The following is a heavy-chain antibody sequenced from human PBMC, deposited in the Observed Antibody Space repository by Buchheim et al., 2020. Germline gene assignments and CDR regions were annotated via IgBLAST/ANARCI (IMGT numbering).Heavy chain of an antibody. V-gene: IGHV3-30-3*01. J-gene: IGHJ4*02. CDR3: ARDVGYDDY. D-gene: IGHD3-3*01. CDR2: ISYDGSNK. Sequence: QVQLVESGGGVVQPGRSLRLSCAASGFTFSSYAMHWVRQAPGKGLEWVAVISYDGSNKYYADSVKGRFTISRDNSKTTLYLQMNSLRAEDTAVYYCARDVGYDDYWGQGTL. CDR1: GFTFSSYA.